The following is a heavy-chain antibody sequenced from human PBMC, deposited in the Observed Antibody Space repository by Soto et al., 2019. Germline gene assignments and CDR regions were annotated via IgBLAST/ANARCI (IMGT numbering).Heavy chain of an antibody. Sequence: SETLSLTCTVSGGSISSGGYYWSWIRQHPGKGLEWIGYIYYSGSTYYNPSLKSRVTISVDTSKNQFSLKLSSVTAADTAVYYCATGIAVAGIAWFDPWGQGTLVTVS. V-gene: IGHV4-31*03. J-gene: IGHJ5*02. CDR2: IYYSGST. D-gene: IGHD6-19*01. CDR3: ATGIAVAGIAWFDP. CDR1: GGSISSGGYY.